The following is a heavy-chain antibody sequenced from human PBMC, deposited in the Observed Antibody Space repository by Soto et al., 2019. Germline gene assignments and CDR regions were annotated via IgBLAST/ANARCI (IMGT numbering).Heavy chain of an antibody. CDR1: GFTFSSYS. CDR3: ARETQWLNWFDP. CDR2: ISSSSSTI. D-gene: IGHD6-19*01. V-gene: IGHV3-48*01. J-gene: IGHJ5*02. Sequence: EVQLVESGGGLVQPGGSLRLSCTASGFTFSSYSMNWVRQAPGKGLEWVSYISSSSSTIYYADSVKGRFTISRDNAKDSLYLQMNSLRAEDTAVYYCARETQWLNWFDPWGQGTLVTVSS.